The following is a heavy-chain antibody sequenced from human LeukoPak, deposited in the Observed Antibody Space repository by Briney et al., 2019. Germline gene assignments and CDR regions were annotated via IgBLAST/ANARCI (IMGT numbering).Heavy chain of an antibody. CDR1: GGSFSVYY. D-gene: IGHD1-26*01. V-gene: IGHV4-34*01. CDR3: ARHLGASDTHDVFDI. Sequence: SETLSLTCAVYGGSFSVYYLSWIRQPPGKGLEWIGEINHSGSTNYNPSLKSRVTIAVDTSKNQFSLKLSSVTAADTAVYYCARHLGASDTHDVFDIWGQGTMVTVSS. CDR2: INHSGST. J-gene: IGHJ3*02.